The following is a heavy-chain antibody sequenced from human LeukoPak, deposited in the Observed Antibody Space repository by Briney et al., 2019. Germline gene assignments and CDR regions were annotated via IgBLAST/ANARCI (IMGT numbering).Heavy chain of an antibody. V-gene: IGHV1-69*13. CDR3: ARGNYDYVWGSYRYYYYYYMDV. J-gene: IGHJ6*03. D-gene: IGHD3-16*02. Sequence: ASVKVSCKASGGTFSSYAISWVRQAPGQGLEWMGGIIPIFGTANYAQKFQGRVTITADESTSTAYMELSSLRSEDTAVYYCARGNYDYVWGSYRYYYYYYMDVWGKGTTVTVSS. CDR1: GGTFSSYA. CDR2: IIPIFGTA.